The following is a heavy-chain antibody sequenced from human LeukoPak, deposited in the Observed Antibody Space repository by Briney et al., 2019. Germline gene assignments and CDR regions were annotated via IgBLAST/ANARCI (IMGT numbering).Heavy chain of an antibody. Sequence: SVKVSCKASGGTFISYGISWVRQAPGQGLEWMVGIIPLFGTENYAQKFQGRVTITADESTSTAYMELRSLSTEDTAVYYCAREAVAGLGRVDYWGQGTLVTVSS. V-gene: IGHV1-69*13. J-gene: IGHJ4*02. CDR1: GGTFISYG. CDR3: AREAVAGLGRVDY. D-gene: IGHD6-19*01. CDR2: IIPLFGTE.